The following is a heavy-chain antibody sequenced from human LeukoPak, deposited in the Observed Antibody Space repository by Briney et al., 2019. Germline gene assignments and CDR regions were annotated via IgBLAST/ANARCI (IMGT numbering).Heavy chain of an antibody. Sequence: SVKVSCKASGGTFSSYAISWVRQAPGQGLEWMGRIIPILGIANYAQKFQGRVTITADKSTSTAYMELSSLRSEDTAVYYCATVRPGYSYGFFDYWGQGTLVTVSS. CDR1: GGTFSSYA. J-gene: IGHJ4*02. CDR2: IIPILGIA. D-gene: IGHD5-18*01. CDR3: ATVRPGYSYGFFDY. V-gene: IGHV1-69*04.